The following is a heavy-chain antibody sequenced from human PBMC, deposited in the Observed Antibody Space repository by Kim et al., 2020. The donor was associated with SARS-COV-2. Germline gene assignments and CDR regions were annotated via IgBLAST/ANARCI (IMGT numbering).Heavy chain of an antibody. CDR2: IKSKANGGTT. V-gene: IGHV3-15*01. J-gene: IGHJ2*01. CDR1: GFTFSNAW. CDR3: ATGWYFDI. Sequence: GGSLRLSCAGSGFTFSNAWMSWVRQAPGKGLEWVGRIKSKANGGTTDYAAPVKGRFTISRDDSKNKVWLQMNSLKTEDTAVYYCATGWYFDIWGRGTLVTVSS.